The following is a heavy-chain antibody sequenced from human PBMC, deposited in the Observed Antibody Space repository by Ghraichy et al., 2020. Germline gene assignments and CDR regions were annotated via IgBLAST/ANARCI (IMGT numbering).Heavy chain of an antibody. CDR3: AKHLNGLLTLDY. V-gene: IGHV3-23*01. D-gene: IGHD2-21*02. Sequence: GGSLRLSCAASGFPFSSYVMTWVRQAPGKGLEWVSGISGSGGSTYYADSVKGRFTISRDNSKNTLYLQMNSLRAEDTAVYYCAKHLNGLLTLDYWGQGSLVTVSS. J-gene: IGHJ4*02. CDR2: ISGSGGST. CDR1: GFPFSSYV.